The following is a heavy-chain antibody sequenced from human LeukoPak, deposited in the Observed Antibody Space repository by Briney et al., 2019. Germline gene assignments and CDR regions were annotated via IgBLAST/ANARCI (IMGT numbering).Heavy chain of an antibody. CDR1: GYTFTSYY. D-gene: IGHD3-10*01. J-gene: IGHJ4*02. V-gene: IGHV1-18*04. Sequence: ASVKVSCKASGYTFTSYYIHWVRQAPGQGLEWMGWISAYNSAYNGNTHYAQKLQGRVTMTTDTSTNTGYMELRSLRSDDTAVYYCAREYGSGSYTGIDYWGQGTLVTVSS. CDR3: AREYGSGSYTGIDY. CDR2: ISAYNSAYNGNT.